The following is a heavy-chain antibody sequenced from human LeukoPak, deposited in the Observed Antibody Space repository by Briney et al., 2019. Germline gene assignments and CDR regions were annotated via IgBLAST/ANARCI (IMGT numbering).Heavy chain of an antibody. CDR1: GYTFSDYY. V-gene: IGHV1-2*02. D-gene: IGHD6-13*01. J-gene: IGHJ5*02. Sequence: ASVKVSCKASGYTFSDYYMHWVRQAPGQGLEWMGWINPNSGGTNYAQKFQGRVTMTRDPSISTAYMELSGLTSNDTAVYYCARTREYSSSWYFPPFDPWGQGTLVTVSS. CDR3: ARTREYSSSWYFPPFDP. CDR2: INPNSGGT.